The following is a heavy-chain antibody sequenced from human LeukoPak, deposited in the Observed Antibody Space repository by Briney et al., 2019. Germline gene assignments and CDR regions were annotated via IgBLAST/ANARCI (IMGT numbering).Heavy chain of an antibody. D-gene: IGHD3-3*01. J-gene: IGHJ4*02. CDR2: IYYSGST. V-gene: IGHV4-39*01. CDR1: GGSISSSSYY. Sequence: SETLSLTCTVSGGSISSSSYYWGWIRHPPGKGLEWIGSIYYSGSTYYNPSLKSRVTISVDTSKNQFSLKLSSVTAADTAVYYCARLGFLEWYWGQGTLVTVSS. CDR3: ARLGFLEWY.